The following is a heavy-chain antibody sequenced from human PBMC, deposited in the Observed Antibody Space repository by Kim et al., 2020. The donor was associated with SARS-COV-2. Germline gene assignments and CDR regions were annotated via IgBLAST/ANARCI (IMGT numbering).Heavy chain of an antibody. CDR3: ARAYDFWSGYYLGY. J-gene: IGHJ4*02. Sequence: VDSVKGRFTISRDNAKNSLYLQMNSLRAEDTAVYYCARAYDFWSGYYLGYWGQGTLVTVSS. D-gene: IGHD3-3*01. V-gene: IGHV3-7*03.